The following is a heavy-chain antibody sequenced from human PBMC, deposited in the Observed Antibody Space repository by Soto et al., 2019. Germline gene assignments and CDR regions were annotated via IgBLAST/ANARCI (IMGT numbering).Heavy chain of an antibody. CDR2: IYYSGNT. V-gene: IGHV4-39*01. J-gene: IGHJ4*02. CDR1: GGSISRTSYY. Sequence: SETLSLTCSVSGGSISRTSYYWGWIRQPPGKGLEWIGSIYYSGNTYYNPSLKSQVTISVDTSKNQFSLKVSSVTATDTAVYYCTRQNRNIPVGPLDYWGQGILVTVSS. CDR3: TRQNRNIPVGPLDY.